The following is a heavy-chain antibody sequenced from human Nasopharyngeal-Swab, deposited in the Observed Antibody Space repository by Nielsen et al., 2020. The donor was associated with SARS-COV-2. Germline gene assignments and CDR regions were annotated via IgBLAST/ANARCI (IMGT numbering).Heavy chain of an antibody. CDR3: ARRCTSATCYPNAFDV. D-gene: IGHD2-2*01. CDR1: GDSISTINW. CDR2: IYFSGGT. Sequence: SETLSLTCAVSGDSISTINWWTWVRQPPGKGLEWIGEIYFSGGTIYNPSLKSRFTLSVDKSKNQFSLKVTSVTAADTAMYYCARRCTSATCYPNAFDVWGQGTMVTVSS. J-gene: IGHJ3*01. V-gene: IGHV4-4*02.